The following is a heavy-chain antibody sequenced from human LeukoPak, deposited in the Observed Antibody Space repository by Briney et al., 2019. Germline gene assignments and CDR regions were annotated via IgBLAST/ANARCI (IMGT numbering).Heavy chain of an antibody. CDR2: IRYDGSKK. CDR3: AKLGQLVPEN. J-gene: IGHJ4*02. Sequence: GGSLRLSCAASGFTFSSYGVHWVRQAPGKGLEWVSFIRYDGSKKYYADSVKGRFTISSDNSKNTLYLQMNSLRAEDTAVYYCAKLGQLVPENWGQGALVTVSS. CDR1: GFTFSSYG. V-gene: IGHV3-30*02. D-gene: IGHD6-6*01.